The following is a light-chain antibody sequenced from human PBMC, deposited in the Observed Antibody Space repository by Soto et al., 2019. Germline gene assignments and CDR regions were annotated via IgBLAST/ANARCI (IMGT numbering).Light chain of an antibody. J-gene: IGLJ3*02. CDR3: SSYTSSSTRV. V-gene: IGLV2-14*01. CDR1: SSDVGGYNY. CDR2: EVS. Sequence: QSALTQPASESGSPGQSITISCTGTSSDVGGYNYVSWYQQHPGKAPKLMIYEVSNRPSGVSNRFSGSKSGNTASLTISGLQAEDEADYYCSSYTSSSTRVFGGGIKLTVL.